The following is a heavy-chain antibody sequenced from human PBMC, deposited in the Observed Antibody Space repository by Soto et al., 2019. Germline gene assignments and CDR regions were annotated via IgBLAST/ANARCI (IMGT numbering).Heavy chain of an antibody. CDR2: IYYSGST. CDR1: GGSISSSSYY. Sequence: SETLSLTCTVSGGSISSSSYYWGWIRQPPGKGLEWIGSIYYSGSTYYNPSLKSRVTISVDTSKNQFSLKLSSVTAADTAVYYCARGLEIVAAPPYYYYGMDVWGQGTTVTVSS. V-gene: IGHV4-39*01. D-gene: IGHD6-13*01. CDR3: ARGLEIVAAPPYYYYGMDV. J-gene: IGHJ6*02.